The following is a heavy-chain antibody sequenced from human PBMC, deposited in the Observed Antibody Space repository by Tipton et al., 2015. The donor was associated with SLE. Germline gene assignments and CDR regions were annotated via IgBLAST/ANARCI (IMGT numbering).Heavy chain of an antibody. CDR3: ARRAYYYDSSAYYFDY. CDR2: ISSSSSYT. D-gene: IGHD3-22*01. V-gene: IGHV3-11*03. J-gene: IGHJ4*02. CDR1: GFTFSDYY. Sequence: GSLRLSCAASGFTFSDYYMSWIRRAPGKGLEWVSYISSSSSYTNYADSVKGRFTISRDNAKNSLYLQMNSLRAEDTAVFYCARRAYYYDSSAYYFDYWGQGTLVTVSS.